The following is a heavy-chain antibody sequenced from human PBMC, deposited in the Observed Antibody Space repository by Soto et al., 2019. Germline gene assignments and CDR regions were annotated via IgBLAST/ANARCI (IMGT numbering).Heavy chain of an antibody. CDR3: AKERRIAAAGTFDY. CDR1: GFTFSSYG. J-gene: IGHJ4*02. Sequence: PGGSLRLSCAASGFTFSSYGMHWVRQAPGKGLEWVAVISYDGSNKYYADSVKGRFTISRDNSKNTLYLQMNSLRAEDTAVYYCAKERRIAAAGTFDYWGQGTLVTVSS. V-gene: IGHV3-30*18. CDR2: ISYDGSNK. D-gene: IGHD6-13*01.